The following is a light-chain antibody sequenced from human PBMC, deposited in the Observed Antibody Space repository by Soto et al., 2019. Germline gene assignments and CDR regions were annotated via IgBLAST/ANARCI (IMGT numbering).Light chain of an antibody. Sequence: IRVTQSPAALSSYVRESTTITCRARQGIRNDLGWYQQQPRKPPKRLIYAASSLPSGPPSRFSGSASPTAFPLTISRLPADHLATYYCHPCHLQLTFGQGTKVDIK. CDR3: HPCHLQLT. V-gene: IGKV1-17*01. CDR1: QGIRND. CDR2: AAS. J-gene: IGKJ1*01.